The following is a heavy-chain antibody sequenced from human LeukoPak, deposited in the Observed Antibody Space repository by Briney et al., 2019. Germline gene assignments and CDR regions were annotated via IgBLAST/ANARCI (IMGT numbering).Heavy chain of an antibody. CDR2: IDSSSSYI. CDR1: GFTFSSYA. Sequence: GGSLRLSCAASGFTFSSYAMNWVRQAPGKGLEWVSSIDSSSSYIYYADSVKGRFTISRANAKNSLFLQMDSLRAEDTAVYYCARGPHGGFVIIPTEFWGQGTLVTVSS. J-gene: IGHJ4*02. V-gene: IGHV3-21*01. CDR3: ARGPHGGFVIIPTEF. D-gene: IGHD3-3*01.